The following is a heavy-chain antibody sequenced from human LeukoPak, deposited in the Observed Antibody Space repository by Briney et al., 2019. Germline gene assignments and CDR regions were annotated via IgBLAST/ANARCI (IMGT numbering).Heavy chain of an antibody. CDR2: INPNSGGT. CDR1: GYTFTGYY. CDR3: ARGTSNWFDP. Sequence: ASVKVSCKASGYTFTGYYMHWVRQAPGQWLEWMGWINPNSGGTNYAQKFQGRVTMTTDTSTSTAYMELRSLRSDDTAVYYCARGTSNWFDPWGQGTLVTVSS. V-gene: IGHV1-2*02. J-gene: IGHJ5*02. D-gene: IGHD3/OR15-3a*01.